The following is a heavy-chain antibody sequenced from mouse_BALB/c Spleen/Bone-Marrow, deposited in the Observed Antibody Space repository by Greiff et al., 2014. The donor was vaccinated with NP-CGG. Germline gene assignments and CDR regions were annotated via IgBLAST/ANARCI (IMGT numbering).Heavy chain of an antibody. D-gene: IGHD4-1*01. V-gene: IGHV1-9*01. J-gene: IGHJ3*01. CDR2: ILPGSGST. Sequence: VQLQQSGAELMKPGASVKISCKATGYTFSSYWIKWVKQRPGHGLEWIGEILPGSGSTNYNEKFKGKATFTADTSSNTAYMQLSSLTSEDSAVYYCARDWDPFAYWGQGTLVTVSA. CDR3: ARDWDPFAY. CDR1: GYTFSSYW.